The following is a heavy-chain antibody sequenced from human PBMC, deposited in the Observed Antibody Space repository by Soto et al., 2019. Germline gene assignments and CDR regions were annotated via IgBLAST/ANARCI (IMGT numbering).Heavy chain of an antibody. CDR3: ARHTSTIFGVVYYYYYYMDV. CDR2: IYYSGST. J-gene: IGHJ6*03. Sequence: SETLSLTCTVSGGSISSSSYYWGWIRQPPGKGLEWIGSIYYSGSTYYNPSLKSRVTISVDTSKNQFSLKLSSVTAADTAVYYCARHTSTIFGVVYYYYYYMDVWGKGTTVTAP. CDR1: GGSISSSSYY. D-gene: IGHD3-3*01. V-gene: IGHV4-39*01.